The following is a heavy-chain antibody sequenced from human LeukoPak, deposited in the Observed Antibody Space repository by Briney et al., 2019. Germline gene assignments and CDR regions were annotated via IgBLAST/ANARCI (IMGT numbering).Heavy chain of an antibody. V-gene: IGHV4-61*01. CDR2: IYYSGST. Sequence: PSETLSLTCTVSGGSVSSGSYHWSWIRQPPGKGLKWIGYIYYSGSTNYNPSLKSRVTISVDTSKNQFSLKLSSVTAADTAVYYCARVVAGHDYWGQGTLVTVSS. CDR3: ARVVAGHDY. D-gene: IGHD6-19*01. CDR1: GGSVSSGSYH. J-gene: IGHJ4*02.